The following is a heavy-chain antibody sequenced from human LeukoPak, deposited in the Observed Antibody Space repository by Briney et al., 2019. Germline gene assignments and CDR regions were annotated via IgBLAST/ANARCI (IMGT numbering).Heavy chain of an antibody. J-gene: IGHJ6*03. Sequence: SETLSLTCTASGVSISSYYLSWIRQPPGKGLEWIGYIYYSGSTNYNPSLKSRVTISVDTSKNQFSLKLSSVTAADTAVYYCARATLRFGELLSGDYYYYYMDVWGKGTTVTVSS. CDR1: GVSISSYY. CDR2: IYYSGST. CDR3: ARATLRFGELLSGDYYYYYMDV. D-gene: IGHD3-10*01. V-gene: IGHV4-59*01.